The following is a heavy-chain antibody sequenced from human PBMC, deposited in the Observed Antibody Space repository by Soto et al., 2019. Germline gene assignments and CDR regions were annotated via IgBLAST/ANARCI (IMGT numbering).Heavy chain of an antibody. CDR3: ARGITIFGVVTPRWFDP. CDR2: IYYSGST. Sequence: SETLSLTCTVSGGSISSGGYYWSWIRQHPGKGREWIGYIYYSGSTYYNPSLKSRVTISVDTSKNQFSLKLSSVTAADTAVYYCARGITIFGVVTPRWFDPWGQGTLVTVSS. CDR1: GGSISSGGYY. J-gene: IGHJ5*02. D-gene: IGHD3-3*01. V-gene: IGHV4-31*03.